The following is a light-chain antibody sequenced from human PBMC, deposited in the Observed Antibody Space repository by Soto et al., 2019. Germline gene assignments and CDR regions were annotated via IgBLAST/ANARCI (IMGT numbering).Light chain of an antibody. V-gene: IGKV3-15*01. J-gene: IGKJ1*01. CDR1: QSVSSS. CDR2: GAS. Sequence: PGERATLSCRASQSVSSSFLVWYQQKPGQAPRLLIYGASTRATGIPARFSGSGSGTEFTLTISSLQSEDFAVYYCQQHNNWPWTFGQGTKVDIK. CDR3: QQHNNWPWT.